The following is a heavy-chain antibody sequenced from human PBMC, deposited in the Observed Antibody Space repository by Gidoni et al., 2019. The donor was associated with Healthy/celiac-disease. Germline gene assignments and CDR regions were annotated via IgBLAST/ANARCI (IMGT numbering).Heavy chain of an antibody. CDR1: GFTFSSYA. CDR2: ISGSGGST. CDR3: AKGGDFWSGYWYYFDC. Sequence: EVQLLESGGGLVQPGGSLRLSCAASGFTFSSYAMSWVRQAPGKWLEWVSAISGSGGSTYFAESGTGRFTISRDNSKNTLYLQMNSLRAEDTAVYYCAKGGDFWSGYWYYFDCWGQGTLVTVSS. J-gene: IGHJ4*02. V-gene: IGHV3-23*01. D-gene: IGHD3-3*01.